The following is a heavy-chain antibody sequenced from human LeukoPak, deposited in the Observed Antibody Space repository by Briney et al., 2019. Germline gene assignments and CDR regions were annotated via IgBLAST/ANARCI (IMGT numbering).Heavy chain of an antibody. CDR3: ANAPYYYAPPGG. D-gene: IGHD3-10*01. J-gene: IGHJ4*02. CDR2: ISGSGDNT. CDR1: GFTVSSNY. V-gene: IGHV3-23*01. Sequence: PGGSLRLSCVTSGFTVSSNYMNWVRQAPGKGLEWVSAISGSGDNTFYADSVKGRFTISRDNSQNTLYLQMNSLTAEDTAVYYCANAPYYYAPPGGWGQGTLVTVSS.